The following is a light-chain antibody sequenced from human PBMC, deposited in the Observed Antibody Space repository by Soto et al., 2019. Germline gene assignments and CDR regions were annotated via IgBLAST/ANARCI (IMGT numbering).Light chain of an antibody. V-gene: IGLV2-14*01. J-gene: IGLJ3*02. CDR1: SSDVGGYNY. CDR2: EVR. CDR3: SSYTSSSTRV. Sequence: QSALTQPASASGSPGQSITISCTGTSSDVGGYNYVSWYQQHPGKAPKLMIYEVRNRPSGVSNRFSGSKSGNTASLTISGLQAEDEADYYCSSYTSSSTRVFGGGTKLTVL.